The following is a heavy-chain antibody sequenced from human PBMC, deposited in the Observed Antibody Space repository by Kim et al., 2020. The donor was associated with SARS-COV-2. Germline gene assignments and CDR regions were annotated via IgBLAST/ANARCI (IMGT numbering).Heavy chain of an antibody. V-gene: IGHV1-8*01. CDR2: T. Sequence: TGSAQKFQGRVTMTRNTSISTAYMELSSLRSEDTAVYYCAKTYDSSGYYPWGQGTLVTVSS. D-gene: IGHD3-22*01. J-gene: IGHJ5*02. CDR3: AKTYDSSGYYP.